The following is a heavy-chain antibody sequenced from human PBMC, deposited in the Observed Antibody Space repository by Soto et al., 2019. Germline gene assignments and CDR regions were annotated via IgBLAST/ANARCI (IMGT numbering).Heavy chain of an antibody. Sequence: ASVKVSCKASGYTFTGYYMHWVRQAPGQGLEWMGWISAYNGNTNYAQKLQGRVTMTTDTSTSTAYMELRSLRSDDTAVYYCAREKVRGVSLFDYWGQGTLVTVSS. CDR3: AREKVRGVSLFDY. CDR1: GYTFTGYY. CDR2: ISAYNGNT. D-gene: IGHD3-10*01. V-gene: IGHV1-18*04. J-gene: IGHJ4*02.